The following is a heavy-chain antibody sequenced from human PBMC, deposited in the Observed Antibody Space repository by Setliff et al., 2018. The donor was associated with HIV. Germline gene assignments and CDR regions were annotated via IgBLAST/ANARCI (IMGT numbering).Heavy chain of an antibody. J-gene: IGHJ4*02. CDR3: MRGRSITIFGVAYFDF. Sequence: KASETLSLTCAVPGYSISTAYYWGWIRQPPGKGLEWIGSVYHSGTTYYNPSLKSRVTISVDMSNNQFSLKVTSVTAADTAVYYCMRGRSITIFGVAYFDFWGQGTQVTVSS. V-gene: IGHV4-38-2*01. D-gene: IGHD3-3*01. CDR1: GYSISTAYY. CDR2: VYHSGTT.